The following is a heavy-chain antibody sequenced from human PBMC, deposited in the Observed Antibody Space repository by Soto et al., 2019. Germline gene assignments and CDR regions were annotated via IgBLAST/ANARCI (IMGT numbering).Heavy chain of an antibody. CDR2: VSHVDDNK. V-gene: IGHV3-30-3*01. CDR1: GFTFNLFT. Sequence: QVQVVESGGGVVRPGTSLRLSCAASGFTFNLFTFHWVRQAPGGGLEWVAVVSHVDDNKFYADSVKGRFTISRDNSKNTLYLQMDNLRTEVTALYYCARGNLDVWGQGTTVTVSS. D-gene: IGHD1-1*01. J-gene: IGHJ6*02. CDR3: ARGNLDV.